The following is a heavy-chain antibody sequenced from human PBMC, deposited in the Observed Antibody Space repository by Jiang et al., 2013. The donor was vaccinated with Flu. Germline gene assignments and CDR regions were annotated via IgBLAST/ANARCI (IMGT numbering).Heavy chain of an antibody. J-gene: IGHJ3*02. Sequence: GPGLVKPSETLSLTCTVSGGSISSYYWSWIRQPPGKGLEWIGYIYYGGSTNYNPSLKSRVTISVDTSKNQFFLSLTSVTAADTAIYYCAREIAFNFETTENSAFDIWGRGTLVTVSS. V-gene: IGHV4-59*01. CDR1: GGSISSYY. CDR3: AREIAFNFETTENSAFDI. CDR2: IYYGGST. D-gene: IGHD3-9*01.